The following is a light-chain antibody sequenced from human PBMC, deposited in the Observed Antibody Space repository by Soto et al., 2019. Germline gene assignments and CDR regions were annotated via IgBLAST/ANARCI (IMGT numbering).Light chain of an antibody. Sequence: EIVLTQSPGTLSLSPGGRASLSCRASQIVGPYLAWYQQKPGQAPRLLIYGASSRATAIPDTFSGSGSETDFTLTISRLEPEDFAVYSCQQYVSSPFTFGPGTKVEI. CDR3: QQYVSSPFT. CDR2: GAS. V-gene: IGKV3-20*01. J-gene: IGKJ3*01. CDR1: QIVGPY.